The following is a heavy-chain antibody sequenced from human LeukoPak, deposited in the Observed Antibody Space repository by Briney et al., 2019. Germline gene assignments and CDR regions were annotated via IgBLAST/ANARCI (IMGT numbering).Heavy chain of an antibody. Sequence: SETLSLTRAIYGGSFSDYFWSWIRQPPGEGLEWIGEINHSGSTSYNPSLKSRVTISVDTSKNQFSLKLSSVTAADSAVYYCARHVLPKGAGWFDPWGQGTLVTVSS. V-gene: IGHV4-34*01. CDR3: ARHVLPKGAGWFDP. D-gene: IGHD3-10*02. J-gene: IGHJ5*02. CDR1: GGSFSDYF. CDR2: INHSGST.